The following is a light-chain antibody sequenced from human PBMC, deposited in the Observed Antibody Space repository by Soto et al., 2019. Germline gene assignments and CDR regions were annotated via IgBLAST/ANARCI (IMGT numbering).Light chain of an antibody. V-gene: IGKV3-15*01. CDR1: QSVSNN. Sequence: EIVMTQSPATLSVSPGERATLSCRASQSVSNNLAWYQQKPGQAPRLLIYGASTRATGIPARFSGSGSGTEFTLTISSLQSEDFATYYCQQSYSSPPTFGQGTKVEIK. J-gene: IGKJ1*01. CDR2: GAS. CDR3: QQSYSSPPT.